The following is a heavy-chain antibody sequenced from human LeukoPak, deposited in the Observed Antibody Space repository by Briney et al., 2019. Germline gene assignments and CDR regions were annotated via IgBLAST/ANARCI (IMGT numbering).Heavy chain of an antibody. CDR2: IYYSGST. Sequence: SETLSLTCTVSGGSISSGGYYWSWIRQHPGKGLEWIGYIYYSGSTYYNPSLKSRVTISVDTSKNQFSLKLSSVTAADTAVYYCARGGVVVPAERWFDPWGQGTLVTVSS. J-gene: IGHJ5*02. V-gene: IGHV4-31*03. CDR1: GGSISSGGYY. D-gene: IGHD2-2*01. CDR3: ARGGVVVPAERWFDP.